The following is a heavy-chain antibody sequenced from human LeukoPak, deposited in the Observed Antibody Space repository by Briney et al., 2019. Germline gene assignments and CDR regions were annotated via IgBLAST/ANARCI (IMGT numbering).Heavy chain of an antibody. Sequence: GGSLRLSCAASGFTFNSYAMNWLRHAPGKGLEWVSAISGGGGSTYYADSVKGRFTISRDNSKNTLYLQLNSLRAEDTAVYYCAKGGTERDFWSGYLFDYFDYWGQGTLVTVSS. CDR2: ISGGGGST. D-gene: IGHD3-3*01. V-gene: IGHV3-23*01. J-gene: IGHJ4*02. CDR1: GFTFNSYA. CDR3: AKGGTERDFWSGYLFDYFDY.